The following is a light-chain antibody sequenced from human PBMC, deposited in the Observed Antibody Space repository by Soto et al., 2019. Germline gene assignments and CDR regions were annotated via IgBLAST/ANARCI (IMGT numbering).Light chain of an antibody. CDR3: QHKYNWPLT. J-gene: IGKJ4*01. Sequence: EIVMTQSPATLSVSQGERATLSCRASQRVSSNLACYQQKPGQAPRLLIYGASTRATGVPASFSDSGSGTEFTLTISRLQYEDLAVYCCQHKYNWPLTFGGGTKVEIK. CDR2: GAS. CDR1: QRVSSN. V-gene: IGKV3-15*01.